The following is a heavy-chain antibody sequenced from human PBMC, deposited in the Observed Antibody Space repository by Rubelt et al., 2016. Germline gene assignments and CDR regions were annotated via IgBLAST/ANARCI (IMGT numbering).Heavy chain of an antibody. Sequence: QVQLQQWGAGLLKPSETLSLTCAVYGGSFSGYYWGWIRQPPGKGLEWIGSIYYSGSTYYNPSLKSRVTISGDTSKNQFSLKLSSVTAADTAGYYCARHGHPEGYYDSSGYYNYFDYWGQGTLVTVSS. CDR2: IYYSGST. V-gene: IGHV4-34*01. CDR1: GGSFSGYY. CDR3: ARHGHPEGYYDSSGYYNYFDY. D-gene: IGHD3-22*01. J-gene: IGHJ4*02.